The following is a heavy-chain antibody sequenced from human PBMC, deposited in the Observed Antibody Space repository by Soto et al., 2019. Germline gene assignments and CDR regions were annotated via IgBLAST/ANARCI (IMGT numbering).Heavy chain of an antibody. D-gene: IGHD3-3*01. Sequence: TLSLTCTVSGGSISSGGYYWSWIRQHPGKGLEWIGYIYYSGSTYYNPSLKSRVTISVDTSKNQFSLKLSSVTAADTAVYYCXRNAYYDSPEYFQHWGQGTLVTVSS. CDR2: IYYSGST. CDR1: GGSISSGGYY. CDR3: XRNAYYDSPEYFQH. V-gene: IGHV4-31*03. J-gene: IGHJ1*01.